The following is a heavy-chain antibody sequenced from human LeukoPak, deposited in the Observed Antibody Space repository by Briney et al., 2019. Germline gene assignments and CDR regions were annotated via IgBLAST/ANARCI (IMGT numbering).Heavy chain of an antibody. CDR3: ARGLPWGVVVVAATGWFDP. CDR2: ISYDGSNK. Sequence: GRSLRLSCAASGFTFSNYAIHWVRLAPGKGLEWVAVISYDGSNKYYADSVKGRFTISRDNSKNTLYLQMNSLRAEDTAVYYCARGLPWGVVVVAATGWFDPWGQGTLVTVSS. D-gene: IGHD2-15*01. J-gene: IGHJ5*02. CDR1: GFTFSNYA. V-gene: IGHV3-30-3*01.